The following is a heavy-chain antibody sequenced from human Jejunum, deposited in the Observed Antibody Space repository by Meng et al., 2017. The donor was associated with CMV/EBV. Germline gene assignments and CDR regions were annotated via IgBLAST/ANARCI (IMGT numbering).Heavy chain of an antibody. CDR1: YV. Sequence: YVMHWGRQATGEGLEYVSGISNTGGDKYHIDSVKGRFTISRDNSKNTLYLKMGSLRTEDMAVYYCAGRPGVAVAGTYYYYYGMDVWGQGTMVTVSS. D-gene: IGHD6-19*01. J-gene: IGHJ6*02. CDR3: AGRPGVAVAGTYYYYYGMDV. V-gene: IGHV3-64*02. CDR2: ISNTGGDK.